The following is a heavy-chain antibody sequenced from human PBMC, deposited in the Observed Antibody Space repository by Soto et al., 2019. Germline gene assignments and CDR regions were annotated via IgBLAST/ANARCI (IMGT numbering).Heavy chain of an antibody. V-gene: IGHV4-34*01. CDR3: ARGRVSRNFWSGYRYYFDY. CDR2: INHSGST. Sequence: SETLSLTCAVYGGSFSGYYWRWIRQPPGKGLEWIGEINHSGSTNYNPSLKSRVTISVDTSKNQFSLKLSSVTAADTAVYYCARGRVSRNFWSGYRYYFDYWGQGTLVTVSS. D-gene: IGHD3-3*01. J-gene: IGHJ4*02. CDR1: GGSFSGYY.